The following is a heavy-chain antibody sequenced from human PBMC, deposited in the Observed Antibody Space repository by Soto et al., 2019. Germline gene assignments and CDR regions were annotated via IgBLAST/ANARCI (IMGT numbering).Heavy chain of an antibody. CDR1: GFTFDDYA. CDR2: ISWNSGSI. J-gene: IGHJ3*02. D-gene: IGHD2-15*01. Sequence: EVQLVESGGGLVQPGRSLRLSCAASGFTFDDYAMHWVRQAPGKGLEWVSGISWNSGSIGYADSVKGRFTISRDNAKNSLYLQMNSLRAEDTALYYCATVAEAAAQYDAFDIWGQGTMVTVSS. CDR3: ATVAEAAAQYDAFDI. V-gene: IGHV3-9*01.